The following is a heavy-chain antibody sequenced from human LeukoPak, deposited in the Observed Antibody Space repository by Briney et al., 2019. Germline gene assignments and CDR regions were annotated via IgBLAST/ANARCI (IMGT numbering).Heavy chain of an antibody. CDR2: INHSGST. V-gene: IGHV4-34*01. Sequence: SETLSLTCAVYGGSFSGYYWSWIRQPPGKGLEWIGEINHSGSTNYNPPLKSRVTISVDTSKSQFSLKLSSVTAADTAVYYCARSSRWDAFDIWGQGTMVTVSS. D-gene: IGHD4-23*01. CDR3: ARSSRWDAFDI. CDR1: GGSFSGYY. J-gene: IGHJ3*02.